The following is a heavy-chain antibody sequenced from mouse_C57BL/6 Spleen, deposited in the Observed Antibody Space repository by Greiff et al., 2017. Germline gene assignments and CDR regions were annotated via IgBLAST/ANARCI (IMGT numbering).Heavy chain of an antibody. D-gene: IGHD1-1*01. Sequence: VQLQQSGTVLARPGASVKMSCKTSGYTFTSYWMHWVKQRPGQGLEWIGAIYPGNSDTSYNQKFKGKAKLTAVTSASTAYMELSSLTNEDSAVYYCTPLITTVVPFDYWGQGATLTVSS. CDR3: TPLITTVVPFDY. V-gene: IGHV1-5*01. CDR1: GYTFTSYW. CDR2: IYPGNSDT. J-gene: IGHJ2*01.